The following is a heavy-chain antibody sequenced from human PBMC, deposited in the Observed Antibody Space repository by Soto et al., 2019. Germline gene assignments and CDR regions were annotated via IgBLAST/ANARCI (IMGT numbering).Heavy chain of an antibody. V-gene: IGHV3-23*01. J-gene: IGHJ3*01. CDR2: ISGRGDST. D-gene: IGHD6-19*01. CDR1: GFTFSSYA. Sequence: PGGSLRLSCAASGFTFSSYAMNWVRQAPGKGLEWVSSISGRGDSTNHADSVKGRFSISRDNFRNTLYLQMDSLRVEDTAVYYCAKSTIVAAGTGPFDLWGQGTMVTVSS. CDR3: AKSTIVAAGTGPFDL.